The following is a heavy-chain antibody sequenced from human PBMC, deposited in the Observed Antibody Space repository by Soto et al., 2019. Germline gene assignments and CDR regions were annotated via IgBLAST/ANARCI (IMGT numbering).Heavy chain of an antibody. D-gene: IGHD4-17*01. CDR1: GFTADDYA. CDR3: AKDMKWGGMTTIHYFDS. V-gene: IGHV3-9*02. Sequence: EVQLVESGGGLVQPGRSLRLSCVASGFTADDYAMHWVRQAPGKGLEWVSGISSNSDTIDYADSVKGRFTISRDNAKNSLFLQMNSLRPEDTALYYCAKDMKWGGMTTIHYFDSCGQGTLVTVSS. J-gene: IGHJ4*02. CDR2: ISSNSDTI.